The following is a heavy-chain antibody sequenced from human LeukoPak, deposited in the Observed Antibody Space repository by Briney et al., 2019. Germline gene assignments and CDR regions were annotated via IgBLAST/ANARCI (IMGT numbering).Heavy chain of an antibody. V-gene: IGHV4-39*01. D-gene: IGHD5-12*01. CDR3: VRHDGRGGATMGSLDS. J-gene: IGHJ4*02. CDR1: GGSISGGSHH. CDR2: LYLSRTT. Sequence: PSETLSLTCTVSGGSISGGSHHWGWFRQSPGKGLEWIGSLYLSRTTFYNPSLNSRVTISVDTSKNQFSLQLNSVTAADTAVYYCVRHDGRGGATMGSLDSWGQGSLVTVSS.